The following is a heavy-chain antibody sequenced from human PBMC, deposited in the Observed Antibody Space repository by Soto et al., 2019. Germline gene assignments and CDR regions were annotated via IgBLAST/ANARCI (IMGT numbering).Heavy chain of an antibody. V-gene: IGHV3-15*01. CDR2: IKSKTDGGTT. D-gene: IGHD3-22*01. CDR1: GFTFSNAW. Sequence: GGSLRLSCAASGFTFSNAWMSWVRQAPGKGLEWVGRIKSKTDGGTTDYAAPVKGRFTISRDDSKNTLYLQMNSLKTEDTAVYYCTTRRTYYYDSSGSEDAFDIWRQGRMVNVS. J-gene: IGHJ3*02. CDR3: TTRRTYYYDSSGSEDAFDI.